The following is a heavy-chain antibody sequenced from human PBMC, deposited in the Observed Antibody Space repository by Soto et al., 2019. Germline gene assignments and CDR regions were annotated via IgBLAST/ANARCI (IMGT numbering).Heavy chain of an antibody. J-gene: IGHJ4*02. D-gene: IGHD2-21*01. CDR2: ISGSGGST. CDR1: GFTFSSYA. CDR3: AKDGDSCGCDCYSGYYFDY. V-gene: IGHV3-23*01. Sequence: EVQLLASGGGLVQPGGSLRLSCAASGFTFSSYAMSWVRQAPGKGLEWVSAISGSGGSTYYADSVKGRFNISRDNSKNTLYLQMNSLRAEDTAVYYCAKDGDSCGCDCYSGYYFDYWGQGTLVTVSS.